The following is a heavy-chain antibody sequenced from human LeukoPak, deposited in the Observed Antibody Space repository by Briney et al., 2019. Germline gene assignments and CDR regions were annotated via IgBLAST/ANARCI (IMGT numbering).Heavy chain of an antibody. D-gene: IGHD1-26*01. J-gene: IGHJ3*02. CDR3: ARDKPSGSSAGSVFDI. CDR1: GFTFSTYA. CDR2: IKEDGSEK. Sequence: PGGSLRLSCAASGFTFSTYAMHWVRQAPGKGLEWVANIKEDGSEKNYVDSVKDRFTISRDNARNSVYLQMNSLRADDTAVYYCARDKPSGSSAGSVFDIWGQGAMVTVSA. V-gene: IGHV3-7*01.